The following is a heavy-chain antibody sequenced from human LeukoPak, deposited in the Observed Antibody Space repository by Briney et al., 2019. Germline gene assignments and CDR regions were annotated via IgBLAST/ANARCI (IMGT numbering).Heavy chain of an antibody. Sequence: GGSLRLSCAASGFTFSSYGMHWVRQAPGKGLEWVAFIRYDGSNKYYADSVKGRFTISRDNPKNTLYLQMNSLRAEDTAVYYCAKDSNRRELPDAFDIWGQGTMVTVSS. J-gene: IGHJ3*02. D-gene: IGHD1-14*01. CDR1: GFTFSSYG. CDR2: IRYDGSNK. V-gene: IGHV3-30*02. CDR3: AKDSNRRELPDAFDI.